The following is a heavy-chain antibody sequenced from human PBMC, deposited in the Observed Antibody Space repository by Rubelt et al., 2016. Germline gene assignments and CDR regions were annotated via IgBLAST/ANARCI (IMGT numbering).Heavy chain of an antibody. CDR2: FTAYNGDT. CDR3: ARGWGDY. V-gene: IGHV1-18*01. J-gene: IGHJ4*02. Sequence: QVQLVQSGTEVKKPGASVKVSCKTSGYTFTDYGISWVRQAPGQGLEWMGWFTAYNGDTHYAQKLRGRVTITTDTSTNTAYMELGSLRSDDTAVYYCARGWGDYWGQGTLVTVSS. D-gene: IGHD7-27*01. CDR1: GYTFTDYG.